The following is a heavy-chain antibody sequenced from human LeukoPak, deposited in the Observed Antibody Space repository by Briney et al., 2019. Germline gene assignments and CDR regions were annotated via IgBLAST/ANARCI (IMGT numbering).Heavy chain of an antibody. J-gene: IGHJ4*02. CDR2: IYNGGAT. V-gene: IGHV3-53*01. Sequence: QPGGSLRLSCAASGFTFSSYSMNWVRQAPGKGLECVSVIYNGGATYYADSVKGRFTISRDNSKNTLYLQMNGLRAEDTAVYFCAREFGSGTFDWGQGTLVTVSS. CDR1: GFTFSSYS. CDR3: AREFGSGTFD. D-gene: IGHD2-2*01.